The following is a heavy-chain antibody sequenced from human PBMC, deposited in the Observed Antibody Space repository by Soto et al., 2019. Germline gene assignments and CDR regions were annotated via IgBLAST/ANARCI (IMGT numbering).Heavy chain of an antibody. Sequence: GESLKISCKASGYSFANYWIGWVRQMPGKGLEYMGIIYPDDSDTRYSPSFQGQVTISADKSISTAYLQWSSLKASDTAIFYCARSSRILTGSVRYFDYWGQGTLVTVAS. V-gene: IGHV5-51*01. CDR2: IYPDDSDT. D-gene: IGHD3-9*01. J-gene: IGHJ4*02. CDR1: GYSFANYW. CDR3: ARSSRILTGSVRYFDY.